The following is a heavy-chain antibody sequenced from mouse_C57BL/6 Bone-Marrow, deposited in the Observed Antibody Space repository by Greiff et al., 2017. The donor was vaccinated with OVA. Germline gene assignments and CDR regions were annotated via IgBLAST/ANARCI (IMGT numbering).Heavy chain of an antibody. Sequence: VQLQQPGAELVKPGASVKLSCKASGYTFTSYWMHWVKQRPEQGLEWIGWIDPENGDTEYASKFQGKATITADTSSNTAYLQLSSLTSEDTAVYYGRGNNGSSLYFDVWGTGTTVTVSS. D-gene: IGHD1-1*01. CDR1: GYTFTSYW. J-gene: IGHJ1*03. CDR3: RGNNGSSLYFDV. CDR2: IDPENGDT. V-gene: IGHV14-4*01.